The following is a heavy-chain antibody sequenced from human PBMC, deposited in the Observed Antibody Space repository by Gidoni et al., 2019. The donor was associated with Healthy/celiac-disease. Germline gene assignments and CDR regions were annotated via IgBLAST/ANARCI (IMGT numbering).Heavy chain of an antibody. CDR2: IWYDGSNK. J-gene: IGHJ4*02. V-gene: IGHV3-33*01. CDR3: ARDYYDSSGYPPGLYYFDY. Sequence: QVPLVESGGGVVQPGRSVRLSCAASGFTFSSYGMRWVRQAPGKGLEWVAVIWYDGSNKYYADSVKGRFTIPRDNSKNTLYLQMNSLRAEDTAVYYCARDYYDSSGYPPGLYYFDYWGQGTLVTVSS. D-gene: IGHD3-22*01. CDR1: GFTFSSYG.